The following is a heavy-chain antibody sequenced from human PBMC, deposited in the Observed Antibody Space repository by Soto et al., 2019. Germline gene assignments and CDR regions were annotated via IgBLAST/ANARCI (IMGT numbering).Heavy chain of an antibody. V-gene: IGHV4-4*07. D-gene: IGHD6-13*01. CDR1: GGSISSDY. J-gene: IGHJ5*02. CDR3: ARDPTTAGTVNWFDP. CDR2: VYTSGYS. Sequence: VQLQESGPGLVKPSETLSLICTVSGGSISSDYLSWIRQPAGQGLEWIGRVYTSGYSNSNPSLKSRVTMSVDTSKKQASLNLRSVPAADTAVYYCARDPTTAGTVNWFDPWGQGTLVTVSS.